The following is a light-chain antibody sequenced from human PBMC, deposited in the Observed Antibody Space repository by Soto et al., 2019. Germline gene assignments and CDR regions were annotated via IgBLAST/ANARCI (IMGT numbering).Light chain of an antibody. Sequence: DFQMTQSPSSLSASVGDRVTITCRATQAIKNFLNWYQQKPGRAPKLLISDASTLQGGVPSRFSGSGSGTQFTFVISSLQPEDVGTYYCQQSDNLPLTFGQGTRLDIK. V-gene: IGKV1-33*01. CDR3: QQSDNLPLT. CDR2: DAS. CDR1: QAIKNF. J-gene: IGKJ5*01.